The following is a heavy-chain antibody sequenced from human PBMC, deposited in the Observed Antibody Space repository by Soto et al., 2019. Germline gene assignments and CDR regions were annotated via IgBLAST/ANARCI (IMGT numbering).Heavy chain of an antibody. CDR2: IIPIFGTS. Sequence: ASVKVSCKASGGTFSRYAISWVRQAPGQGLEWMGGIIPIFGTSSYAQKFQGRVTITADESTSTAYMELSSLRSDDTAVYYCARSPNTSMQTFDYWGQGTLVTVSS. CDR1: GGTFSRYA. CDR3: ARSPNTSMQTFDY. D-gene: IGHD2-8*01. V-gene: IGHV1-69*13. J-gene: IGHJ4*02.